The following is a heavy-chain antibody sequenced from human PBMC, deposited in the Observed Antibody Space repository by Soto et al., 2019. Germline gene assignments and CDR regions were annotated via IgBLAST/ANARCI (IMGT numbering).Heavy chain of an antibody. CDR1: GGSISRYY. V-gene: IGHV4-59*01. CDR3: ARVSGGAFDI. CDR2: IYYSGST. D-gene: IGHD1-26*01. J-gene: IGHJ3*02. Sequence: SETLSLTCTVSGGSISRYYWSWIRQPPGKGLEWIGYIYYSGSTNYNPSLKSRVTISVDTSKNQFSLKLSSVTAADTAVYYCARVSGGAFDIWGQGTMVTVSS.